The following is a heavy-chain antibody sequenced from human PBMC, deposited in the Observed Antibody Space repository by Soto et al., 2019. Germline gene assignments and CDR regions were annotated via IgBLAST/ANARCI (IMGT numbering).Heavy chain of an antibody. D-gene: IGHD2-2*01. J-gene: IGHJ4*02. V-gene: IGHV3-23*01. CDR2: ISGSGGST. Sequence: PVGSLRLSCAASGFTFSSYAMSWVRQAPGKGLEWVSAISGSGGSTYYADSVKGRFTISRDNSKNTLYLQMNSLRAEDTAVYYCAKAAPMRAAQKLGFDYWGQGTLVTVSS. CDR1: GFTFSSYA. CDR3: AKAAPMRAAQKLGFDY.